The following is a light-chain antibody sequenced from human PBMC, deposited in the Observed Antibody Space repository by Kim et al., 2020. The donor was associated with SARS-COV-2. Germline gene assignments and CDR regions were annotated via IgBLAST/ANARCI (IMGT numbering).Light chain of an antibody. CDR3: CSYAGINTLV. Sequence: QSALTQPPSASGSPGQSITISCTGISSDVASYNYVSWYQQHPGKAPKLMIYEVNKRPSGVPDRFSGSKSGNTASLTVSGLQAEDEGDYYCCSYAGINTLVFGTGTQVTVL. J-gene: IGLJ1*01. V-gene: IGLV2-8*01. CDR1: SSDVASYNY. CDR2: EVN.